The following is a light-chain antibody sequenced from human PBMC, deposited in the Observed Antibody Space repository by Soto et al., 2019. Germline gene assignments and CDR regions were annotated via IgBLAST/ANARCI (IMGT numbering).Light chain of an antibody. J-gene: IGKJ1*01. V-gene: IGKV3-15*01. CDR1: QSVSSY. Sequence: EIVVTQSPATLSVSPRERATLSCRASQSVSSYLAWYQQKPGQAPRLLIYGASTRATGIPARFSGSGSGTDFTLTISSLQSEDFAFFYCQQYDNWPRTFGQGTKVDI. CDR2: GAS. CDR3: QQYDNWPRT.